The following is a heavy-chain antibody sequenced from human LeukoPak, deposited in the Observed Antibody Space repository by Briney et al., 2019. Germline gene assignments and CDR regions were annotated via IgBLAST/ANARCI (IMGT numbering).Heavy chain of an antibody. D-gene: IGHD2-15*01. J-gene: IGHJ5*02. CDR3: ATTAGLYCSGGSCYSGDWFDP. CDR2: INPSGGST. Sequence: ASVKVSCKASGYTFTSYYMHWVRQAPGQGLEWMGIINPSGGSTSYAQKFQGRVTMTRDTSTSTVYMELSSLRSEDTAVYYCATTAGLYCSGGSCYSGDWFDPWGQGTLVTVSS. V-gene: IGHV1-46*01. CDR1: GYTFTSYY.